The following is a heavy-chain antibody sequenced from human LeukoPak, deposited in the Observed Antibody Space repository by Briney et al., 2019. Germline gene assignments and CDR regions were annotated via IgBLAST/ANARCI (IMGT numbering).Heavy chain of an antibody. Sequence: PGGSLRLSCAASGFTFSSYAMHWVRQAPGKGLEYVSAISSNGGSTYYANSVKGRFTISGDNSKNTLYLQMGSLRAEDMAVYYCARSAGPSTVVTTGDYWGQGTLVTVSS. V-gene: IGHV3-64*01. CDR1: GFTFSSYA. D-gene: IGHD4-23*01. CDR2: ISSNGGST. J-gene: IGHJ4*02. CDR3: ARSAGPSTVVTTGDY.